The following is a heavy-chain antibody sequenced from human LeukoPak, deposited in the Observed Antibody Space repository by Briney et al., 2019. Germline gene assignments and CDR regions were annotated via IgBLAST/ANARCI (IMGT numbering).Heavy chain of an antibody. J-gene: IGHJ5*02. CDR1: GGSISSGGYY. V-gene: IGHV4-31*03. D-gene: IGHD3-9*01. CDR2: IYYSGST. CDR3: ARGLSGYYNGWFDP. Sequence: PSETLSLTCTVSGGSISSGGYYWSWIRQHPGKGLEWIGYIYYSGSTYYNPSLKSRVTISVDTSKNQFSLKLSSVTAADTAVYYCARGLSGYYNGWFDPWGQGTLVTVSS.